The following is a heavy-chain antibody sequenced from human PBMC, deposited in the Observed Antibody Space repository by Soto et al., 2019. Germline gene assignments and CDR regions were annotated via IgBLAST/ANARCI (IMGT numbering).Heavy chain of an antibody. D-gene: IGHD1-1*01. CDR3: ARDRNNWNDVCFAFDI. CDR2: ISSSSSYT. J-gene: IGHJ3*02. CDR1: GFTFSDYY. V-gene: IGHV3-11*06. Sequence: GGSLRLSCAASGFTFSDYYMSWIRQAPGKGLEWVSYISSSSSYTNYADSVKGRFTISRDNAKNSLYLQMNSLRAEDTAVYYCARDRNNWNDVCFAFDIWGQGTMVTVSS.